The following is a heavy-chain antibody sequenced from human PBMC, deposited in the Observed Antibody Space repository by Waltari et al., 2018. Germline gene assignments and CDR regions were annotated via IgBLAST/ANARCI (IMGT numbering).Heavy chain of an antibody. CDR3: ARDSTRSMVRGVDWFDP. CDR2: IIPIFGTA. V-gene: IGHV1-69*01. J-gene: IGHJ5*02. D-gene: IGHD3-10*01. CDR1: GGTFSSYA. Sequence: QVQLVQSGAEVKKPGSSVKVSCKASGGTFSSYAISWVRQAPGQGLEWMGGIIPIFGTANYAQKFKGRGTITADESTSPAYMERGSLRSEDTAVYYCARDSTRSMVRGVDWFDPWGQGTLVIVSS.